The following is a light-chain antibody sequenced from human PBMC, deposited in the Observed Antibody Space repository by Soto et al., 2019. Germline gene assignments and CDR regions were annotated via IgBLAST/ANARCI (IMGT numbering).Light chain of an antibody. CDR3: QSHDNSLSGYV. Sequence: QSALTQPASVSGSPGQSITIYCTGTSGDVGGYKFVSWYQQHPGKAPKLMIYEVSNRPSGVSSRFSGSKSGNTASLTISGLQAEDEADYFCQSHDNSLSGYVFGPGTKVTVL. V-gene: IGLV2-14*01. CDR1: SGDVGGYKF. CDR2: EVS. J-gene: IGLJ1*01.